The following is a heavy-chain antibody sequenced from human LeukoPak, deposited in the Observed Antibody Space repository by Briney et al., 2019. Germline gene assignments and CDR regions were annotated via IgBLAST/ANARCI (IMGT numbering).Heavy chain of an antibody. D-gene: IGHD4-17*01. Sequence: PSGTLSLTCAVSGGSISSSNWWSWVRQPPGKGLEWIGEIYHSGSTNYNPSLKSRVTISVDTSKNQFSLKMSSVTAADTAVYYCARTTVTVSHFDYWGQGTLVTVSS. CDR2: IYHSGST. J-gene: IGHJ4*02. V-gene: IGHV4-4*02. CDR3: ARTTVTVSHFDY. CDR1: GGSISSSNW.